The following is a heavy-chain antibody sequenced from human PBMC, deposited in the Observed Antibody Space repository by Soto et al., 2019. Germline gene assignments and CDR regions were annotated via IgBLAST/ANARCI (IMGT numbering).Heavy chain of an antibody. Sequence: QVQLVQSGAEVKKPGSSVKVSCKASGGTFSSYAISWVRQAPGQGLEWMGGIIPIFGTANYAQKLQGRVTITADKSTSTAYMERSSLRSEDTAVSYCARGGPHYYDSSGYPYWGQGTLVTFSS. J-gene: IGHJ4*02. D-gene: IGHD3-22*01. CDR2: IIPIFGTA. V-gene: IGHV1-69*06. CDR3: ARGGPHYYDSSGYPY. CDR1: GGTFSSYA.